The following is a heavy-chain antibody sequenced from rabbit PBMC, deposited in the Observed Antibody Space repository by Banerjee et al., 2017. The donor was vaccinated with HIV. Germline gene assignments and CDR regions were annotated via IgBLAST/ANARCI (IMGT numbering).Heavy chain of an antibody. CDR3: AREGANSAGFYL. Sequence: QSLEESGGDLVKPGASLTLTCTASGFSFSSSYYMCWVRQAPGKGLEWIACISAGSSGNTYYASWAKGRFTISKTSSTTVTLQMTSLTAADTATYFCAREGANSAGFYLWGQGTLVTVS. CDR1: GFSFSSSYY. D-gene: IGHD7-1*01. J-gene: IGHJ3*01. V-gene: IGHV1S40*01. CDR2: ISAGSSGNT.